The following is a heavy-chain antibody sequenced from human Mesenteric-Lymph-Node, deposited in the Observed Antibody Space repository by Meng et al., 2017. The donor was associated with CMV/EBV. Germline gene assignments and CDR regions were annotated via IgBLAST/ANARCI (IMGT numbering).Heavy chain of an antibody. CDR3: AKGDDYGGNSFDY. D-gene: IGHD4-23*01. V-gene: IGHV1-46*01. CDR1: GYTFTRYC. J-gene: IGHJ4*02. Sequence: KASGYTFTRYCMHWVRQDPGQGLEGMGIINPSGGSTSYAQKFQGRVTMTRDTSTSTVYMELTSLRSEDTAVYYCAKGDDYGGNSFDYWGQGTLVTVSS. CDR2: INPSGGST.